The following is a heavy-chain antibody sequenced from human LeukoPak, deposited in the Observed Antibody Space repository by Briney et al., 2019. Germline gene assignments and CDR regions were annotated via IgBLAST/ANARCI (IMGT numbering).Heavy chain of an antibody. J-gene: IGHJ6*02. CDR2: NYSCCST. V-gene: IGHV3-66*01. Sequence: GGSLRLFCAASGFTVSSNYMLWLRQAPGKGREWVSVNYSCCSTYYVESVKGRFTISRDNSKNTLNLQMNSVSPEDTAVYYCARDRVSIEMATIRRNPLYDYYGMDVWGQGTTVTVSS. D-gene: IGHD5-24*01. CDR3: ARDRVSIEMATIRRNPLYDYYGMDV. CDR1: GFTVSSNY.